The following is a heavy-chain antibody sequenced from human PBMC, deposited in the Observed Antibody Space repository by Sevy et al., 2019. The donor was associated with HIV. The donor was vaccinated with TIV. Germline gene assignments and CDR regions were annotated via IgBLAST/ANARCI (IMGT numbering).Heavy chain of an antibody. V-gene: IGHV3-21*01. J-gene: IGHJ3*02. CDR2: ISSSSYI. CDR1: GFTFSSYS. Sequence: GESLKISCAASGFTFSSYSMNWVRQAPGKGLEWVSSISSSSYIYYADSVKGRFTISRDNAKNSLYLQMNSLRAEDTAVYYCARVRGSGYFRAAFDIWGQGTMVTVSS. CDR3: ARVRGSGYFRAAFDI. D-gene: IGHD3-22*01.